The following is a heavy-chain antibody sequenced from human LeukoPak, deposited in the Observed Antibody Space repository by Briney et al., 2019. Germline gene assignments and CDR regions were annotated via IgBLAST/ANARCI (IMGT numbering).Heavy chain of an antibody. CDR1: GFTFSSYA. D-gene: IGHD3-16*01. V-gene: IGHV3-21*01. CDR3: ARDLGGPDY. J-gene: IGHJ4*02. Sequence: PGGSLRPSCAAPGFTFSSYAMNWVRQAPGKGLEWVSFIDSSSSSSSNIRYADSVKGRFTISRDNAKNSLYLQMNSLRAEDTAVYYCARDLGGPDYWGQGTLVTVSS. CDR2: IDSSSSSSSNI.